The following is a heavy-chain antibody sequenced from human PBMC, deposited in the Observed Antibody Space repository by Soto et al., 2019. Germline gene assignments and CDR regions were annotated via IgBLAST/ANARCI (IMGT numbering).Heavy chain of an antibody. J-gene: IGHJ3*01. CDR3: ARNRVPLSDDYDSSGYDSPFDV. CDR1: GVSISDYF. CDR2: IHYSGKT. D-gene: IGHD3-22*01. Sequence: SETLSLTCTVSGVSISDYFWGWMRRPPGKGLEWIGYIHYSGKTNHNPSLKSRVTISVDTSKNQVSPKLSSVTAADTAVYYCARNRVPLSDDYDSSGYDSPFDVWSHGTMVTVSS. V-gene: IGHV4-59*01.